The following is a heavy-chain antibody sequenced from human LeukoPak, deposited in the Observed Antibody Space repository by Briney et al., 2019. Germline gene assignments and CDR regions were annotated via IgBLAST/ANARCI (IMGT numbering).Heavy chain of an antibody. CDR3: AKDKYCSGGRCYSPFDY. CDR1: GFTFSSYW. J-gene: IGHJ4*02. CDR2: IKQDESEK. D-gene: IGHD2-15*01. Sequence: GGSLRLSCAASGFTFSSYWMSWVRRAPGKGLEWVANIKQDESEKHYVDSVKGRFTISRDNSKNSLYLQMNSLRAEDTAFYYCAKDKYCSGGRCYSPFDYWGQGTLVTVSS. V-gene: IGHV3-7*05.